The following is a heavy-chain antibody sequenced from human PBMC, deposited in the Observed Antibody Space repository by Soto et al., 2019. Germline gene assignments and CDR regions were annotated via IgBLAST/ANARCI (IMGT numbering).Heavy chain of an antibody. CDR1: GGSISSYY. CDR2: IYYSGST. CDR3: ARHGAGGHIVVVTAYFDY. D-gene: IGHD2-21*02. Sequence: QVQLQESGPGLVKPSETLSLTCTVSGGSISSYYWSWIRQPPGKGLERIGYIYYSGSTNYNPSLKGQVTIPVDTSKNQFSLKLSSVTAADTAVYYCARHGAGGHIVVVTAYFDYWGQGTLVTVSS. J-gene: IGHJ4*02. V-gene: IGHV4-59*08.